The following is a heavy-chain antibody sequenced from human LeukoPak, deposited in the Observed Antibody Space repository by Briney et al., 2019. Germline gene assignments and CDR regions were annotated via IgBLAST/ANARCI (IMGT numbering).Heavy chain of an antibody. D-gene: IGHD1-26*01. CDR3: ARDFSSGSNWFDP. CDR2: INPNSGST. CDR1: GYTFTGYY. V-gene: IGHV1-2*02. J-gene: IGHJ5*02. Sequence: ASVKVSCKASGYTFTGYYIHWVRQAPGQGLEWMGWINPNSGSTNYAQKFQGRVTMTRDTSISTAYMELSRLRSDDTAVYYCARDFSSGSNWFDPWGQGTLVTVSS.